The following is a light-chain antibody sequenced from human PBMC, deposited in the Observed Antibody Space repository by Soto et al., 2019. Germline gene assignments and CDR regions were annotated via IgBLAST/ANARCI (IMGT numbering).Light chain of an antibody. V-gene: IGKV3-15*01. J-gene: IGKJ1*01. CDR2: GAS. Sequence: EIVMTQSPATLSVSPGERATLSCRASQSVSSNLAWYQQKPGQAPRLLIYGASTRATGIPARFSGSGSGTEFTLTISSLQSEDVAVYYCKHYNTWPAFGQVTKV. CDR1: QSVSSN. CDR3: KHYNTWPA.